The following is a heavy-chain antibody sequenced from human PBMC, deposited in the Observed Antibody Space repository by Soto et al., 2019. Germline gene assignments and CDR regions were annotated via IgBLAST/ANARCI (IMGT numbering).Heavy chain of an antibody. J-gene: IGHJ2*01. CDR1: GFSFSSHS. CDR3: GRGWGGPGYDGRYVL. V-gene: IGHV3-48*02. Sequence: GGSLRLSCAASGFSFSSHSMNWVRQAPGKGLEWVSYISTSSSTIYYADSVKGRFTISRDNAENSLYVQMNSLRDEDTAVYYCGRGWGGPGYDGRYVLGGRGTLVTVSS. D-gene: IGHD3-22*01. CDR2: ISTSSSTI.